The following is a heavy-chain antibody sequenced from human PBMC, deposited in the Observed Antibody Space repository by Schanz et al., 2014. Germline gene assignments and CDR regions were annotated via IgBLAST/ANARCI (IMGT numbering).Heavy chain of an antibody. Sequence: QVQLVQSGAEVKKPGSSVKVSCKASGGTFSSYTINWVRQAPGQGLEWMGRINPNSGDTNYAQKFQGRVTMTRDMSINTAYMELSRLRSDDSAVYYCASDFWSGYSHYYYGLDVWGQGTTVTVSS. CDR1: GGTFSSYT. V-gene: IGHV1-2*06. CDR3: ASDFWSGYSHYYYGLDV. D-gene: IGHD3-3*01. J-gene: IGHJ6*02. CDR2: INPNSGDT.